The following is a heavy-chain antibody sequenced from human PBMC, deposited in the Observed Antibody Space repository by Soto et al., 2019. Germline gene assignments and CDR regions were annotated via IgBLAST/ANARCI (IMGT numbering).Heavy chain of an antibody. D-gene: IGHD6-6*01. CDR1: GFTFSTYA. CDR3: VKGQSSSWSQTGGMDV. J-gene: IGHJ6*02. CDR2: IDDGGVST. Sequence: EVQLLESGGGLVQPGGSLRLSCAASGFTFSTYALSWARQAPGKGLEWVAGIDDGGVSTYYADSVKGRLTISRDNSKNTVYPQMGSLRAENTAVYYCVKGQSSSWSQTGGMDVWGQGTTVTVSS. V-gene: IGHV3-23*01.